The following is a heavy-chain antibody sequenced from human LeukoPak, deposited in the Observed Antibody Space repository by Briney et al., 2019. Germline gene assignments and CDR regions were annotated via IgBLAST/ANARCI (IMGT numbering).Heavy chain of an antibody. CDR1: GGSISSYY. CDR3: TREHYGSGSYLTH. D-gene: IGHD3-10*01. J-gene: IGHJ4*02. Sequence: SETLSLTCTVSGGSISSYYWSWIRQPPGKGLEWIGYIYYSGSTNYNPSLKSRVTISVDTSKNQFSLKLSSVTAADTAVYYCTREHYGSGSYLTHWGQGTLVTVSS. V-gene: IGHV4-59*01. CDR2: IYYSGST.